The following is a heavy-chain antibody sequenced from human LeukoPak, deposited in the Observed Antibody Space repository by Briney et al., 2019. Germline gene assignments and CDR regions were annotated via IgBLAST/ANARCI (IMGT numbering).Heavy chain of an antibody. CDR3: ARDSNHYDGNAYYDAFDV. D-gene: IGHD1-14*01. CDR2: INQDGSQK. V-gene: IGHV3-7*05. CDR1: GFTLSRYA. Sequence: PGGSLRLSCAASGFTLSRYAMHWVRQAPGQGLEWVANINQDGSQKYYVDSVKGRFTVSRDNAKSSLYLQMNSLRAEDTAVYYCARDSNHYDGNAYYDAFDVWGQGTMVTVSS. J-gene: IGHJ3*01.